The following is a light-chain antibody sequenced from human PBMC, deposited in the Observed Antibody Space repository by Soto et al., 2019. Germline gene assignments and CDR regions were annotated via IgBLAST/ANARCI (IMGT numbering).Light chain of an antibody. J-gene: IGKJ2*01. V-gene: IGKV1-33*01. CDR1: QDISNY. CDR3: QQYDNLPPYT. CDR2: DAT. Sequence: DIQMTQSPSSLSASVGDRVTITCQASQDISNYLNWYQQKPGKAPKLRIYDATNVETVVPSRFSGSGSGTDFTFTISSLQPEDIATYYCQQYDNLPPYTFGQGKKLEIK.